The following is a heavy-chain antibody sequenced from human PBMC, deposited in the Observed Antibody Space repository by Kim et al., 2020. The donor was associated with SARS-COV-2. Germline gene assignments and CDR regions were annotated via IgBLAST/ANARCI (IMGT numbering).Heavy chain of an antibody. CDR3: ARGGYCSGGSCYSWSYGMDV. V-gene: IGHV1-18*01. CDR2: ISAYNGNT. D-gene: IGHD2-15*01. Sequence: ASVKVSCKASGYTFTSYGISWVRQAPGQGLEWMGWISAYNGNTNYAQKLQGRVTMTTDTSTSTAYMELRSLRSDDTAVYYCARGGYCSGGSCYSWSYGMDVWGQGTTVTVSS. J-gene: IGHJ6*02. CDR1: GYTFTSYG.